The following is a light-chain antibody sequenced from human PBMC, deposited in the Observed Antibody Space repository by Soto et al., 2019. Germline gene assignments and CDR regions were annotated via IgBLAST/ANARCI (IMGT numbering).Light chain of an antibody. V-gene: IGKV3-15*01. Sequence: EIVMTQSPATLSVSPGERATLSCRASQSVSSNLAWYQQKPGQAPRLLIYGASTRGTGIPPRFSGIRSATDFTLTISSLQSEDFALYYWQQYNNWPPTFGQGTRLEI. CDR1: QSVSSN. J-gene: IGKJ5*01. CDR3: QQYNNWPPT. CDR2: GAS.